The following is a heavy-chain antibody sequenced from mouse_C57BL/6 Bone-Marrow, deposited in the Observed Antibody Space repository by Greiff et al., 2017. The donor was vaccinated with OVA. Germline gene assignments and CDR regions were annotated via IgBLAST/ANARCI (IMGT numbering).Heavy chain of an antibody. Sequence: EVKLMESGGDLVKPGGSLKLSCAASGFTFSSYGMSWVRQTPDKRLEWVATISSGGSYTYYPDSVKGRFTISRDNAKNTLYLQMRSLKSEDTAMYYCARQTPYYFDYWGQGTTLTVSS. CDR2: ISSGGSYT. J-gene: IGHJ2*01. CDR3: ARQTPYYFDY. V-gene: IGHV5-6*01. CDR1: GFTFSSYG.